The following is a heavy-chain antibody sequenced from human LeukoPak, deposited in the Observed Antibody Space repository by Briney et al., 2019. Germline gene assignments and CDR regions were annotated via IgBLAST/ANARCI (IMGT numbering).Heavy chain of an antibody. CDR3: VKEWDVVVVAATRAFDI. J-gene: IGHJ3*02. D-gene: IGHD2-15*01. CDR1: GFTFSSYA. Sequence: GGSLRLSCSASGFTFSSYAMHWVRQAPGKGLEYVSAISSNGGSTYYADSVKGRFTISRDNSKNTLYLQMSSLRAEDTAVYYCVKEWDVVVVAATRAFDIRGQGTMVTVSS. V-gene: IGHV3-64D*06. CDR2: ISSNGGST.